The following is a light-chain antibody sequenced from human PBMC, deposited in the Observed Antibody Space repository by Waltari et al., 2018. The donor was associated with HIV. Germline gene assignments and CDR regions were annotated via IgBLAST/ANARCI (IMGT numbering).Light chain of an antibody. V-gene: IGKV4-1*01. CDR3: QQYFATPVT. CDR2: WAS. Sequence: DTEMTQSPDALAVSLGERATINCKASQSVLDTSKNKNYLAWYQQKPGQPPRVLLYWASTRESGVPDRFSGSGSATDFSLTISSLQAEDVAVYYCQQYFATPVTFGGGTKVEIK. J-gene: IGKJ4*01. CDR1: QSVLDTSKNKNY.